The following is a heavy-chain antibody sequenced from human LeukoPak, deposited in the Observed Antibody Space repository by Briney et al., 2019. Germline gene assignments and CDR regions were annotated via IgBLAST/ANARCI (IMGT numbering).Heavy chain of an antibody. CDR3: ARVLTTVTTRWFDP. CDR2: IYYSGST. V-gene: IGHV4-59*01. J-gene: IGHJ5*02. CDR1: GGSISSYY. Sequence: SETLSLTCTVSGGSISSYYWSWIRQPPGKGLEWTGYIYYSGSTNYNPSLKSRVTISVDTSKNQFSLKLSSVTAADTAVYYCARVLTTVTTRWFDPWGQGTLVTVSS. D-gene: IGHD4-11*01.